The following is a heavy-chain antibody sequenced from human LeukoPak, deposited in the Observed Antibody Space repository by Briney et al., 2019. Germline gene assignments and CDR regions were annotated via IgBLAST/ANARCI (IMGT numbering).Heavy chain of an antibody. J-gene: IGHJ6*03. V-gene: IGHV1-8*02. D-gene: IGHD2-2*01. CDR3: ARDRGYQLLFVYYYYMDV. Sequence: ASVKVSCKASGYTFTSCAMNWVRQATGQGLEWMGWMNPNSGNTGYAQKFQGRVTMTRNTSISTAYMELSSLRSEDTAVYYCARDRGYQLLFVYYYYMDVWGKGTTVTISS. CDR1: GYTFTSCA. CDR2: MNPNSGNT.